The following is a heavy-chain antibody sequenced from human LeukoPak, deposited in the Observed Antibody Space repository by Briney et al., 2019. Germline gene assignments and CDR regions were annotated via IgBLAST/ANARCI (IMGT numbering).Heavy chain of an antibody. J-gene: IGHJ4*02. Sequence: GGSLRLSCAASGFTFSSYWMSWVRQAPGKGLEWVSAISGSGGSTYYADSVKGRFTISRDNSKNTLYLQMNSLRAEDTAVYYCAKDRGIAAAGSPHSDWGQGTLVTVSS. CDR2: ISGSGGST. CDR1: GFTFSSYW. V-gene: IGHV3-23*01. CDR3: AKDRGIAAAGSPHSD. D-gene: IGHD6-13*01.